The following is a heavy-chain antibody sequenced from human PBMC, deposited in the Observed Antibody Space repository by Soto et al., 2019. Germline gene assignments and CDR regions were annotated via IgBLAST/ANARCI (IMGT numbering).Heavy chain of an antibody. CDR1: GFTFSSYS. CDR3: ARRYSSSPYYYYYGMDV. J-gene: IGHJ6*02. D-gene: IGHD6-6*01. CDR2: ISSSSSYI. V-gene: IGHV3-21*01. Sequence: PGGSLRLSCAASGFTFSSYSMNWVRQAPGKGLEWVSSISSSSSYIYYADSVKGRFTISRDNAKNSLYLQMNSMRAEDTAVYYCARRYSSSPYYYYYGMDVWGHGPTVTVSS.